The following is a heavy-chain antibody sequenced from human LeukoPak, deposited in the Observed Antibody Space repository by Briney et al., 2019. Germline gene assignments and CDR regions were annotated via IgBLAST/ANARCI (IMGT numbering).Heavy chain of an antibody. CDR1: GFSLSSYE. J-gene: IGHJ4*02. Sequence: PGGSLRLSCAASGFSLSSYEMNWVRQAPGKGLEWVSYISSSGSTIYYADSVKGRFTISRDNAKNSLYLQMNSLRAEDTAVYYCARDLSGIAGYTYGRGIDYWGQGTLVTVSS. V-gene: IGHV3-48*03. CDR2: ISSSGSTI. CDR3: ARDLSGIAGYTYGRGIDY. D-gene: IGHD5-18*01.